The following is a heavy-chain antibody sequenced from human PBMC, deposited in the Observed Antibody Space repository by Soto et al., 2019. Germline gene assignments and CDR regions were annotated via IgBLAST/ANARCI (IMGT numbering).Heavy chain of an antibody. CDR2: ISSSSSYI. D-gene: IGHD6-13*01. V-gene: IGHV3-21*01. CDR3: SGEAAAVEGRDYYYYYGMDV. CDR1: GFTFSSYS. J-gene: IGHJ6*02. Sequence: GGSLRLSCAASGFTFSSYSMNWVRQAPGKGLEWVSSISSSSSYIYYADSVKGRFTISRDNAKNSLYLQMNSLRAEDAAVYYCSGEAAAVEGRDYYYYYGMDVWGQGTTVTVSS.